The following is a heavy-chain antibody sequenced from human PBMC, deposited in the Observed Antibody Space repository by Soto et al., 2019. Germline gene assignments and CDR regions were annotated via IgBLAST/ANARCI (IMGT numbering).Heavy chain of an antibody. D-gene: IGHD2-21*01. CDR2: IKSKTDGETT. Sequence: PGGSLRLSCAASGFTFSNAWMNWVRQAPGKGLEWVGRIKSKTDGETTDYAASVKGRFTISRDDSRTIAYLRMNSLKTEDTATYYCSRGFYANTSYPRFDFWGQGTLVTVSS. V-gene: IGHV3-15*07. J-gene: IGHJ4*02. CDR3: SRGFYANTSYPRFDF. CDR1: GFTFSNAW.